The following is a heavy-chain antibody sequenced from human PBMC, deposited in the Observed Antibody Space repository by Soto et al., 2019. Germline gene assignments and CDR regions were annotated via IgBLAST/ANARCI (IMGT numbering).Heavy chain of an antibody. CDR3: ASGPLGYCSSTSCYFFDY. V-gene: IGHV1-8*01. Sequence: GASVKVSCKASGYTFTSYDINWVRQATGQGLEWMGWMNPNSGNTGYAQKFQGRVTMTRNTSISTAYMELSSLRSEDTAVYYCASGPLGYCSSTSCYFFDYWGQGTLVTVSS. J-gene: IGHJ4*02. CDR1: GYTFTSYD. D-gene: IGHD2-2*01. CDR2: MNPNSGNT.